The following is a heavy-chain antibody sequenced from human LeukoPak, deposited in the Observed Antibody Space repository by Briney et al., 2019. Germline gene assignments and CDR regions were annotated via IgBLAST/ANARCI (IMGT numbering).Heavy chain of an antibody. V-gene: IGHV3-23*01. J-gene: IGHJ4*02. D-gene: IGHD4-17*01. CDR2: ILGSGGST. Sequence: ASLRLSCAASRFAFSSYAMRWVRQAPVKGLEWVSAILGSGGSTYYADSVKGRFTISRDNTKNTLYLQMNSLRAEDTAVYYCAKGSALRATVTTLGYWGQGTLVTVSS. CDR3: AKGSALRATVTTLGY. CDR1: RFAFSSYA.